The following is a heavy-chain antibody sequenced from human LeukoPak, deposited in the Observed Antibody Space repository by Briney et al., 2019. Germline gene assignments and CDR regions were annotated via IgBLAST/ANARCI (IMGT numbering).Heavy chain of an antibody. CDR2: MNPNSGNT. V-gene: IGHV1-8*01. Sequence: ASVRVSCKASGYTFTNYDINWVRQATGQGLEWMGWMNPNSGNTGYAQKFQGRVTMTRNTSISTAYMELSRLRSDDTAVYYCARGRFASGWVYFDYWGQGTLVTVSS. CDR1: GYTFTNYD. J-gene: IGHJ4*02. D-gene: IGHD6-19*01. CDR3: ARGRFASGWVYFDY.